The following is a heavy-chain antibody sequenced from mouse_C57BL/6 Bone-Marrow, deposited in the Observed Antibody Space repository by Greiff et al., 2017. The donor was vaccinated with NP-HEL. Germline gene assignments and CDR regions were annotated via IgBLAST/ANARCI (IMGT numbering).Heavy chain of an antibody. D-gene: IGHD1-1*01. CDR3: APYGSSYRVAY. V-gene: IGHV5-17*01. CDR2: ISSGSSTI. Sequence: EVHLVESGGGLVKPGGSLKLSCAASGFTFSDYGMHWVRQAPEKGLEWVAYISSGSSTIYYADTVKGRFTISRDNAKNTLFLQMTSLRSEDTAMYYCAPYGSSYRVAYWGQETLVTVSA. J-gene: IGHJ3*01. CDR1: GFTFSDYG.